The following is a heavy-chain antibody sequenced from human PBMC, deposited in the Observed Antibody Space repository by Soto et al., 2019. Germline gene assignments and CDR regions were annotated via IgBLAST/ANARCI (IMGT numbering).Heavy chain of an antibody. V-gene: IGHV3-9*01. D-gene: IGHD2-2*03. CDR3: AKAHWILYEGDGMDV. J-gene: IGHJ6*02. CDR1: GFTFDDYA. CDR2: ISWNSGSI. Sequence: EVQLVESGGGLVQPGRSLRLSCAASGFTFDDYAMHWVRQAPGKGLEWVSGISWNSGSIGYADSVKGRFTISRDNAKNSLYLQMNSLRAEDTALYYCAKAHWILYEGDGMDVWGQGTTVTVSS.